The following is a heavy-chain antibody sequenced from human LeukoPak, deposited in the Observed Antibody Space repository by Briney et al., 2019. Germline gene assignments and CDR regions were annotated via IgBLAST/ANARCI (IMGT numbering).Heavy chain of an antibody. D-gene: IGHD3-22*01. CDR2: IYYSGST. Sequence: PSETLSLTCTVSGGSISSYYWSWIRQPPGKGLEWIGYIYYSGSTNYNPSLKSRVTISVDTSKNQFSLKLSSVTAADTAVYYCARGRNYYDSSGYYLLRLYFDYWGQGTLVTVSS. CDR3: ARGRNYYDSSGYYLLRLYFDY. J-gene: IGHJ4*02. CDR1: GGSISSYY. V-gene: IGHV4-59*12.